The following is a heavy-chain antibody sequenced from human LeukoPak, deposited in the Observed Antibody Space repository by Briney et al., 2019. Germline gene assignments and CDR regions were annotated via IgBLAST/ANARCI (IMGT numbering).Heavy chain of an antibody. J-gene: IGHJ5*02. CDR3: ARESMVVVVVAATRVEAYNWFDP. CDR2: INHSGST. Sequence: SETLSLTCAVYGGSFSGYYWSWIRQPPGKGLEWIGEINHSGSTNYNPSLKSRVTISVDTSKNQFSLKLSSVTAADTAVYYCARESMVVVVVAATRVEAYNWFDPWGQGTLVTVSS. CDR1: GGSFSGYY. V-gene: IGHV4-34*01. D-gene: IGHD2-15*01.